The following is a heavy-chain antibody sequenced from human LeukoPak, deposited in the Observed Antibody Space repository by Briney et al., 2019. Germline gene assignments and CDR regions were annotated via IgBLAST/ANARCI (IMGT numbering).Heavy chain of an antibody. Sequence: GRSLRLSCAASGFTFSSYGMHWVRQAPGKGLEWVSAISGSGGSTYYADSVKGRFTISRDNSKNTLYLQMNSLRAEDTAVYYCAKDPDRVAVAGTPIDYWGQGTLVTVSS. CDR3: AKDPDRVAVAGTPIDY. J-gene: IGHJ4*02. CDR1: GFTFSSYG. CDR2: ISGSGGST. D-gene: IGHD6-19*01. V-gene: IGHV3-23*01.